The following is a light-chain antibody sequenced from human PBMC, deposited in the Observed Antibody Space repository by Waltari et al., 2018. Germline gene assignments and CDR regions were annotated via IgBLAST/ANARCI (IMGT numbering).Light chain of an antibody. CDR3: QQSYGTPRT. CDR1: QSIGIY. V-gene: IGKV1-39*01. J-gene: IGKJ2*01. CDR2: AAS. Sequence: DIQMTQSPSSLSASVGDRVTITCRASQSIGIYLNWFQQKPGKAPMFRIFAASSLQSGVPSRFSGSGSGTDFTLTISSLQPEDFATYYCQQSYGTPRTFGQGTKLEIK.